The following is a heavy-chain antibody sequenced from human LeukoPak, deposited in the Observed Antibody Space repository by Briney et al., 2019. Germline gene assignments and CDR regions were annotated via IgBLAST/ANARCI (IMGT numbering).Heavy chain of an antibody. CDR2: ISSSGSTI. CDR3: ARDEARGYDFRPQDH. J-gene: IGHJ4*02. Sequence: GGSLRLSCAASGFTFSDYYMSWIRQAPGKGLEWVSYISSSGSTIYYADSVKGRFTISRDNAKNSLYLQMNSLRVEDTAVYYCARDEARGYDFRPQDHWGQGTLVSVSS. V-gene: IGHV3-11*04. CDR1: GFTFSDYY. D-gene: IGHD3-3*01.